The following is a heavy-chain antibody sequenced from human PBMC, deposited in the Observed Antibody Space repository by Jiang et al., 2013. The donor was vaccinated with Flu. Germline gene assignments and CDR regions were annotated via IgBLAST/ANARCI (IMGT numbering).Heavy chain of an antibody. V-gene: IGHV4-31*02. CDR3: ARDSRNYYDAFDI. Sequence: KSRVTISVDTSKNQXSLKLSSVTAADTAVYYCARDSRNYYDAFDIWGQGTMVTVSS. D-gene: IGHD3-10*01. J-gene: IGHJ3*02.